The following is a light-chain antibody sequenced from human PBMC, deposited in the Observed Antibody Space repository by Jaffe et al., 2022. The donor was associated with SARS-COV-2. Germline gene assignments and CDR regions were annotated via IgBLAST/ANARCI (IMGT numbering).Light chain of an antibody. Sequence: DIQVTQSPSFLSASVGDRVIITCRASQGISIHVAWYQQKPGRAPNLLIYGASNLESGVPSRFSGSGSGTEFTLTISSLQPEDFATYYCQQLKNYPLSFGGGTKVEIK. CDR3: QQLKNYPLS. V-gene: IGKV1-9*01. J-gene: IGKJ4*01. CDR1: QGISIH. CDR2: GAS.